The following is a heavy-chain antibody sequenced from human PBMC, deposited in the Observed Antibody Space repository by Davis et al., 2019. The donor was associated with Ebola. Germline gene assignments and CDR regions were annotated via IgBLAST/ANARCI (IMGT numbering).Heavy chain of an antibody. CDR1: GYNFLRNW. CDR2: IYPGDSDT. Sequence: KVSCKASGYNFLRNWIGWVRQMPGKGLEWMGIIYPGDSDTRYSPSFQGQVTISADKSISTAYLQWSSLKASDTAMYYCARHHSGYDSFDYWGQGTLVTVS. CDR3: ARHHSGYDSFDY. V-gene: IGHV5-51*01. D-gene: IGHD5-12*01. J-gene: IGHJ4*02.